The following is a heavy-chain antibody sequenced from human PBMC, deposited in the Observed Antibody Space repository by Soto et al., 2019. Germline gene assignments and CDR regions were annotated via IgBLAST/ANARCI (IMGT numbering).Heavy chain of an antibody. D-gene: IGHD3-22*01. J-gene: IGHJ3*02. CDR1: GFTFSDYY. V-gene: IGHV3-11*06. CDR3: ATRENDRSGSAAFDI. Sequence: SGGSLRLSCAASGFTFSDYYMSWIRQAPGKGLEWVSYISSSSSYTNYADSVKGRFTISRDNAKNSLYLQMNSLRAEDTAVYYCATRENDRSGSAAFDIWGQGTMLTVS. CDR2: ISSSSSYT.